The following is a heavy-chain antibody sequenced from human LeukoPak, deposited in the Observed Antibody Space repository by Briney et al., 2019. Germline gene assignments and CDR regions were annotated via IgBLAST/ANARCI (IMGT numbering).Heavy chain of an antibody. D-gene: IGHD3-10*01. V-gene: IGHV4-39*01. Sequence: SETLSLTCTVSGGSISSSSYYWGWIRQPPGKGLEWIGSIYYSGSTYYNPSLKSRVTISVDTSKNQFSLKLSSVTAADTAVYYCARTYPMASYRHLDYWGQGTLVTVSS. CDR3: ARTYPMASYRHLDY. CDR1: GGSISSSSYY. CDR2: IYYSGST. J-gene: IGHJ4*02.